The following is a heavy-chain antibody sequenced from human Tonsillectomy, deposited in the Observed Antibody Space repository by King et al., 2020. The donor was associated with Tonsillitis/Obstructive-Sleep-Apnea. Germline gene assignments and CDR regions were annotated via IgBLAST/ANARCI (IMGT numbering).Heavy chain of an antibody. CDR2: ISSSSSTI. V-gene: IGHV3-48*02. CDR1: GFTFSSYS. CDR3: AFVPGSTFDY. J-gene: IGHJ4*02. D-gene: IGHD3-10*01. Sequence: VQLVESGGGLVQPGGSLRLSCAASGFTFSSYSMNWVRQAPGKGLEWVSYISSSSSTIYYADSAKGRLTISRDNAKNSLYLQMNSLRDEDTAVYYCAFVPGSTFDYWGQGTLVTVSS.